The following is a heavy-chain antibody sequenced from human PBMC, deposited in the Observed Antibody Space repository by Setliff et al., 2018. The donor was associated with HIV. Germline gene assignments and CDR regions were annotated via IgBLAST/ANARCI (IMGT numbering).Heavy chain of an antibody. CDR1: GAPLSGFF. V-gene: IGHV4-34*01. CDR2: VNHSGTT. CDR3: ARAPPGIQNDAFDV. J-gene: IGHJ3*01. Sequence: KASETLSLTCAVYGAPLSGFFWSWVRQRPERGLEWIGEVNHSGTTNYNPSLKSRVTISVDTSKNQFSLKLTSVTAADTAVYYCARAPPGIQNDAFDVWGQGTMVTVSS.